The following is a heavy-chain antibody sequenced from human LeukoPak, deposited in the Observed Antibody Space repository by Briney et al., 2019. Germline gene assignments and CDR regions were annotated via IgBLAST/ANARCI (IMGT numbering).Heavy chain of an antibody. D-gene: IGHD6-6*01. J-gene: IGHJ6*04. CDR1: GFSFSSYS. CDR3: ARDDAATARASGMDV. Sequence: KPGGSLRLSRAASGFSFSSYSMNWVRQAPGKGLEWVSHINEGSTYTYYAKSVKGRFTISRDNAKNSLYLQMNSLRGEDTAVYYCARDDAATARASGMDVWGKGTTVTVSS. V-gene: IGHV3-21*01. CDR2: INEGSTYT.